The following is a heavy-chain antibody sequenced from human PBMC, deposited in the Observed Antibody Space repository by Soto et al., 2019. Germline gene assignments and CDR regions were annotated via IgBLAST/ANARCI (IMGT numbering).Heavy chain of an antibody. Sequence: GGSLRLSCAASGFAVTNAWMNWVRQAPGKGLEWVGRIKSKSDGGTTDFPAPVKGRFAISRDDSENTLFLQMSSLKTEDTAIYFCTKEMRHTSGWYGAFDIWGQGIMVTVSS. CDR2: IKSKSDGGTT. D-gene: IGHD6-19*01. V-gene: IGHV3-15*01. J-gene: IGHJ3*02. CDR1: GFAVTNAW. CDR3: TKEMRHTSGWYGAFDI.